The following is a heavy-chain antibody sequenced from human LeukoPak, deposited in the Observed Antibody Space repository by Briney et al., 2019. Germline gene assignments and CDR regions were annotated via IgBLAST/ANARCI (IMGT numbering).Heavy chain of an antibody. V-gene: IGHV1-18*01. CDR1: GYTFTSYG. Sequence: ASVKVSCKASGYTFTSYGISWVRQAPGQGLEWLGWISAYNGNTNHAQKLQGRVTMTTDTSTSTAYMELRSLRSDDTAVYYCARGSVGSSWLYYYCYYGMDVWGQGTTVTVSS. CDR2: ISAYNGNT. J-gene: IGHJ6*02. D-gene: IGHD6-13*01. CDR3: ARGSVGSSWLYYYCYYGMDV.